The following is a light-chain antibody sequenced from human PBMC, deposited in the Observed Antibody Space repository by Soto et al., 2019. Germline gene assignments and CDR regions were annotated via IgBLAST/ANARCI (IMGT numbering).Light chain of an antibody. Sequence: EIVLTQSPGTLCLSPGERAALSCRASQSISRSFLAWYQQKPGQAPKLLIYGASRRATGTPDRFSGSGSGTDFTLIISRLEPEDLAVYYCQQYGSSPLTFGGGTKVEIK. CDR2: GAS. CDR3: QQYGSSPLT. CDR1: QSISRSF. V-gene: IGKV3-20*01. J-gene: IGKJ4*01.